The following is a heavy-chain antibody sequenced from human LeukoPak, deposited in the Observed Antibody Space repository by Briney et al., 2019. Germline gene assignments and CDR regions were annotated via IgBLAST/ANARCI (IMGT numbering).Heavy chain of an antibody. J-gene: IGHJ6*03. V-gene: IGHV3-21*04. CDR3: AKSGYYYYMDV. CDR2: ISSSGSYI. Sequence: PGGSLRLSCAASGFTFSVYRMNWVRQAPGKGLECVASISSSGSYIYHADSVKGRFTISRDNAKNSLYLQMNSLRAEDTAVYYCAKSGYYYYMDVWGKGTTVTVSS. CDR1: GFTFSVYR.